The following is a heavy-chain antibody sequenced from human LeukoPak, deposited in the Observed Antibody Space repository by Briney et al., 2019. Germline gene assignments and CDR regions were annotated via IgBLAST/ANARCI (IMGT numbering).Heavy chain of an antibody. V-gene: IGHV3-48*01. D-gene: IGHD2-2*01. J-gene: IGHJ5*02. Sequence: PGGSLRLSCAASGFTFSSYSMNWVRQAPGRGLEWVSYISSSSSTIYYADSVKGRFTISRDNAKNSLYLQMNSLRAEDTAVYYCARDSDIVVVPAAMRWFDPWGQGTLVTVSS. CDR3: ARDSDIVVVPAAMRWFDP. CDR2: ISSSSSTI. CDR1: GFTFSSYS.